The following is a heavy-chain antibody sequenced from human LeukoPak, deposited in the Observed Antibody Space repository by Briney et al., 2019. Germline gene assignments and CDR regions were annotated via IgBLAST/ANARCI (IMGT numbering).Heavy chain of an antibody. V-gene: IGHV3-30*02. J-gene: IGHJ5*02. Sequence: PGGSLRLSCAASGFTFSSYAMHWVRQAPGKGLEWVAYIRYDGNNKYYADSVKGRFTISRDNSKDTLYLQMSSLRAEDTAIYYCTKGDDYGSNARLPKYNWFDPWGQGTLVIVSS. CDR3: TKGDDYGSNARLPKYNWFDP. CDR2: IRYDGNNK. CDR1: GFTFSSYA. D-gene: IGHD4/OR15-4a*01.